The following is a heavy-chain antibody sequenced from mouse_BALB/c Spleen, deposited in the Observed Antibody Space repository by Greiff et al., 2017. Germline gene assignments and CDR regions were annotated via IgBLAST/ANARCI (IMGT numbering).Heavy chain of an antibody. CDR2: IYPGDGDT. V-gene: IGHV1-87*01. Sequence: VQVVESGAELARPGASVKLSCKASGYTFTSYWMQWVKQRPGQGLEWIGAIYPGDGDTRYTQKFKGKATLTADKSSSTAYMQLSSLASEDSAVYYCASYYGNYPWFAYWGQGTLVTVSA. CDR1: GYTFTSYW. D-gene: IGHD2-1*01. CDR3: ASYYGNYPWFAY. J-gene: IGHJ3*01.